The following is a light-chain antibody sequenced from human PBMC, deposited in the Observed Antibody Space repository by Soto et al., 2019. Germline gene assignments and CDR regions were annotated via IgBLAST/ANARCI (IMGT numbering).Light chain of an antibody. CDR1: QSVRSSY. V-gene: IGKV3-20*01. J-gene: IGKJ1*01. Sequence: EIVLTQSPDTLSLSPGESATLSCRASQSVRSSYLAWYQQTPGQTPRLLIYAASSRATGIPDRFSGSGSGTDFSLTISRLEAEDFDVYYCQQYGSSPRTFGQGTKVDIK. CDR3: QQYGSSPRT. CDR2: AAS.